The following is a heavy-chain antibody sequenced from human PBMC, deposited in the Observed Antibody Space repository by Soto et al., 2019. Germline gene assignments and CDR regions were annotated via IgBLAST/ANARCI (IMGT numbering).Heavy chain of an antibody. D-gene: IGHD6-19*01. CDR3: ATTDAVVADAGWVIR. CDR2: ISYDGSNK. Sequence: PVWSLILSCAASGFTFSSYAMHWVRQAPGKGLEWVAVISYDGSNKYYADSVKGRFTISRDNSKNTLYRQMNSLRAEDTAVYYCATTDAVVADAGWVIRRGQGTLVTVS. V-gene: IGHV3-30-3*01. J-gene: IGHJ4*02. CDR1: GFTFSSYA.